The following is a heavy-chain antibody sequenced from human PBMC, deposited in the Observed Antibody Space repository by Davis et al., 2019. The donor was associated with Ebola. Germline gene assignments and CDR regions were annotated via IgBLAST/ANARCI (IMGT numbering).Heavy chain of an antibody. V-gene: IGHV1-8*01. CDR3: ARRVGARSGFDY. CDR1: GYTFTNYD. CDR2: MNPNSGNT. Sequence: ASVKVSCKASGYTFTNYDINWERQATGQGLEWMGWMNPNSGNTGYAQKFQGRITMTRNISISTAYMELSSLRSEDTAVYYCARRVGARSGFDYWGQGSLVTVSS. D-gene: IGHD1-26*01. J-gene: IGHJ4*02.